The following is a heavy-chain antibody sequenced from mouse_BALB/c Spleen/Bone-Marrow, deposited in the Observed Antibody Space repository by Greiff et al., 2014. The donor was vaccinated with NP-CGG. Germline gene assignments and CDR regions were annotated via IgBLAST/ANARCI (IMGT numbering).Heavy chain of an antibody. CDR2: ILPGNTNA. J-gene: IGHJ4*01. V-gene: IGHV1-9*01. Sequence: VKLMESGAEQMQPGASVKISCKATGYTFSNYWIEWVKQRPGHGLEWIGEILPGNTNANYNEKFKGRATFTADTSYNAAYMQLSSLTSEDSAVYYCARGWYSMDDWGQGTSVTVSS. CDR1: GYTFSNYW. CDR3: ARGWYSMDD.